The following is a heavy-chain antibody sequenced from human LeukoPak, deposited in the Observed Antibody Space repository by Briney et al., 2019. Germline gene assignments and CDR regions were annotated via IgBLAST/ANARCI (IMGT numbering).Heavy chain of an antibody. CDR3: ARGFQMDY. V-gene: IGHV3-7*01. J-gene: IGHJ4*01. Sequence: GGSLRLSCAASGFTYSSFWMSWVRQAPGRGLEWVANIKQEGSEKYYVGSVEGRFTISRDDARNSLYLQMNSLRAEDTAVYFCARGFQMDYWGQGYLVTGSS. CDR1: GFTYSSFW. D-gene: IGHD2-21*01. CDR2: IKQEGSEK.